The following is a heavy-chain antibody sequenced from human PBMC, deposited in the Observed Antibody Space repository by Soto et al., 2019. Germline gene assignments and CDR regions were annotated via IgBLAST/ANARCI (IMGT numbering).Heavy chain of an antibody. V-gene: IGHV3-23*01. CDR1: GFPFSSYA. D-gene: IGHD6-13*01. CDR3: AKDLSRSSSAPFDY. Sequence: GGSLRLSCAASGFPFSSYAMSWVRQAPGKGLEWVSAISGSGGSTYYADSVKGRFTISRDNSKNTLYLQMNSLRAEDTAVYYCAKDLSRSSSAPFDYWGQGTLVTVSS. CDR2: ISGSGGST. J-gene: IGHJ4*02.